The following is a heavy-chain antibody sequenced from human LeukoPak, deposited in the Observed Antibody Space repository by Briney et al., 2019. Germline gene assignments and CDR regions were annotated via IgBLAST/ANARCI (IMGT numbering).Heavy chain of an antibody. V-gene: IGHV3-11*01. CDR3: ARDAYSYDPRGYFDY. Sequence: PGGSLRLSCAASGFTFSDYYMSWIRQAPGKGLEWVSYISSSGSTIYYADSVKGRFTISRDNAKNSLYLQMNSLRAEDTAVYYCARDAYSYDPRGYFDYWGQGTLVTVSS. D-gene: IGHD5-18*01. J-gene: IGHJ4*02. CDR2: ISSSGSTI. CDR1: GFTFSDYY.